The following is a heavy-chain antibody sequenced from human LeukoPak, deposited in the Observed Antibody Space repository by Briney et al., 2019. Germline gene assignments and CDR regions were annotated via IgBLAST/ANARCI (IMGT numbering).Heavy chain of an antibody. CDR1: GGSPSKFY. J-gene: IGHJ6*03. V-gene: IGHV4-34*01. D-gene: IGHD4-23*01. CDR3: ARLHYGGNYGYYYYYMDV. CDR2: VNYSGST. Sequence: PSETLSLTSAVSGGSPSKFYWNWIPQSPVKGLEWIGEVNYSGSTAYNPSLKSRVTISVDASKNHFSLRLSSVTAADTAVYYCARLHYGGNYGYYYYYMDVWGKGTTVTISS.